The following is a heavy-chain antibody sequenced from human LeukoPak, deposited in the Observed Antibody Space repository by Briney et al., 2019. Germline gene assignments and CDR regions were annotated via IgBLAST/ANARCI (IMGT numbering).Heavy chain of an antibody. Sequence: ASVKVSCKASGYTFTSYGINWVRQAPGQGLEWMGWISGYNGNTIYAENLQGRVTMTTDTSTSTAYIELGRLRSDDTAVFCCARSSRFDWLLYFDSWGQGTLVTVSS. CDR1: GYTFTSYG. V-gene: IGHV1-18*01. D-gene: IGHD3-9*01. CDR3: ARSSRFDWLLYFDS. J-gene: IGHJ4*02. CDR2: ISGYNGNT.